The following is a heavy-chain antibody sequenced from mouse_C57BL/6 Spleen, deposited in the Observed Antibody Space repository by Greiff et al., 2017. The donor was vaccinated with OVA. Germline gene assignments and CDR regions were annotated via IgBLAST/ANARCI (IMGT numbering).Heavy chain of an antibody. Sequence: VQLQQSGAELARPGASVKMSCKASGYTFTSYTMHWVKQRPGQGLEWIGYINPSSGYTKYNQKFKDKATLTADKSSSTAYMQLSSLTSEDSAVYYCASGYGSKGYFDVWGTGTTVTVSS. CDR2: INPSSGYT. J-gene: IGHJ1*03. CDR3: ASGYGSKGYFDV. D-gene: IGHD1-1*01. V-gene: IGHV1-4*01. CDR1: GYTFTSYT.